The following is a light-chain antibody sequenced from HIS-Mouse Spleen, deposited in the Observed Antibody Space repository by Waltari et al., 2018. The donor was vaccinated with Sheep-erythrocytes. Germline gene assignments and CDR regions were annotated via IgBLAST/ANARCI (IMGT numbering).Light chain of an antibody. CDR2: DVS. CDR1: SSDVGGYNY. V-gene: IGLV2-11*01. CDR3: CSYAGSYNHV. J-gene: IGLJ1*01. Sequence: QSALTQPRSVSGSPGQSVTIPCTGPSSDVGGYNYVSRYQQHPGKAPKLMIYDVSKRPSGVPDRFSGSKSGNTASLTISGLQAEDEADYYCCSYAGSYNHVFATGTKVTVL.